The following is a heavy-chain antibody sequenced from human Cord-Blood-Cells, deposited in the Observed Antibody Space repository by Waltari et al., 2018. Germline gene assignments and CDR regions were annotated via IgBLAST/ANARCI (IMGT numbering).Heavy chain of an antibody. D-gene: IGHD6-6*01. CDR1: GYSISSGYY. J-gene: IGHJ4*02. Sequence: QVQLQESDPGLVKPSETLSLTCTVSGYSISSGYYWGWIQQPPGKGLEWIGSIYHSGSTYYNPSLKSRVTISVDTSKNQFSLKLSSVTAADTAVYYCARGPIQLDYWGQGTLVTVSS. CDR3: ARGPIQLDY. CDR2: IYHSGST. V-gene: IGHV4-38-2*02.